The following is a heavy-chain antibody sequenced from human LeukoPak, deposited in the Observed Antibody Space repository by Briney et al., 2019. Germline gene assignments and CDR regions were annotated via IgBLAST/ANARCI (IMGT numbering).Heavy chain of an antibody. CDR2: IYYSGST. Sequence: SETLSLTCTVSGGPVNSYYWSWIRQPPGKGLEWIGYIYYSGSTYYNPSLKSRVTISVDTSKNQFSLKLSSVTAADTAVYYCARDRFVVVPAAMWWFDPWGQGTLVTVSS. J-gene: IGHJ5*02. D-gene: IGHD2-2*01. CDR3: ARDRFVVVPAAMWWFDP. CDR1: GGPVNSYY. V-gene: IGHV4-59*02.